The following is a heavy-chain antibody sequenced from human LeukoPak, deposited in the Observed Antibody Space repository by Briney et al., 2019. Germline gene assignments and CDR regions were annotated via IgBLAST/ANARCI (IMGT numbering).Heavy chain of an antibody. CDR2: ISANNGNT. CDR3: ARDLSWNDVSWFDP. J-gene: IGHJ5*02. Sequence: GASVKVSCKASGQTFTSYGISWVRQAPGQGLEWMGWISANNGNTNYAQNLQGRVTMTTDTSTSTVYMELRSLRSDDTAVYYCARDLSWNDVSWFDPWGQGTLVTVSS. D-gene: IGHD1-1*01. CDR1: GQTFTSYG. V-gene: IGHV1-18*01.